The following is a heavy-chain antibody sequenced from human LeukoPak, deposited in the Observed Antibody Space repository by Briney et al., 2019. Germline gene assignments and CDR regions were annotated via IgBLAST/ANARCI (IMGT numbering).Heavy chain of an antibody. V-gene: IGHV3-23*01. Sequence: GGSLRLSCAASGFTFSSYWMHWVRQAPGKGLEWVSAISASGGSTYYADSVKGRFSISRDNSKDTLYLQMSSLRAEDTAVYYCAKRGATQTKEFDYWGQGTLVTVSS. CDR3: AKRGATQTKEFDY. CDR1: GFTFSSYW. D-gene: IGHD1-26*01. CDR2: ISASGGST. J-gene: IGHJ4*02.